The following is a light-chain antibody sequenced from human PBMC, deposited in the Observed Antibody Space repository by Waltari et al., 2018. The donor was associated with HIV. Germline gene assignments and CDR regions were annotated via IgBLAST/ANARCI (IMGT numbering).Light chain of an antibody. Sequence: DIQLTQSPSFLSASVGDRVTITCRASQGISNYLAWYQQKPGKAPQLLIYLASTLQSGVPSRFSGSISGTEFSLTISSLQPEDFATYYCQQLNYYPHTFGLGTKLEIK. J-gene: IGKJ2*01. CDR2: LAS. V-gene: IGKV1-9*01. CDR1: QGISNY. CDR3: QQLNYYPHT.